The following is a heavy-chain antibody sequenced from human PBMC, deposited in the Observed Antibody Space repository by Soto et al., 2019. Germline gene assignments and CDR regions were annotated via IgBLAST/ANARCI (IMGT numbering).Heavy chain of an antibody. J-gene: IGHJ4*02. CDR1: GLTFMSYA. CDR2: ISGSGGTT. CDR3: AKGAAPAPEYTFFEY. V-gene: IGHV3-23*01. Sequence: LRLSFAASGLTFMSYAMSWVRQAAGKWLEWGSAISGSGGTTYYADSVKGRFTISRDNSKNTVYLQLNSLRAEDTAIYYCAKGAAPAPEYTFFEYWGQGALVTVSP. D-gene: IGHD6-13*01.